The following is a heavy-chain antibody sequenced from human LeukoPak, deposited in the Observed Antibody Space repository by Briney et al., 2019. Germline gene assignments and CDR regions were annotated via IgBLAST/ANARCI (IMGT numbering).Heavy chain of an antibody. Sequence: GGSLRLSCAASGFPFSSYGMHWVRQAPGKGLEWVAVIWYDGSNKYYADSVKGRFTISRDNSKNTLYLQMNSLRAEDTAVYYCARGPTGGYERTLCYFDYWGQGTLVTVSS. D-gene: IGHD5-12*01. V-gene: IGHV3-33*01. J-gene: IGHJ4*02. CDR2: IWYDGSNK. CDR1: GFPFSSYG. CDR3: ARGPTGGYERTLCYFDY.